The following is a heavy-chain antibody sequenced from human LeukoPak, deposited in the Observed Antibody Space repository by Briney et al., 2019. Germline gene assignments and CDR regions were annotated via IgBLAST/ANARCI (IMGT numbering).Heavy chain of an antibody. Sequence: ASVTLSCKASVSTFTSYYMHWVRQAPGQGLGWMGVMNPCSGGTSYAQKFPCRVTMTRDTSTSTVYMELSSLRSEDTAVYYCARGRSPATAQYGIDVWGEGTTVTVSS. J-gene: IGHJ6*01. CDR3: ARGRSPATAQYGIDV. V-gene: IGHV1-46*01. D-gene: IGHD6-13*01. CDR1: VSTFTSYY. CDR2: MNPCSGGT.